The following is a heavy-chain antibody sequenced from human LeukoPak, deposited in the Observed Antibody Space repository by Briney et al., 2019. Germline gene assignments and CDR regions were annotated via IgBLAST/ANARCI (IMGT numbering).Heavy chain of an antibody. D-gene: IGHD2-15*01. CDR3: ARARRVVVVAASNWFDP. CDR1: GGSFSGYY. V-gene: IGHV4-34*01. CDR2: INHSGST. J-gene: IGHJ5*02. Sequence: SETLSLTRAVYGGSFSGYYWSWIRQPPGKGLEWIGEINHSGSTNYNPSLKSRVTISVDTSKNQFSLKLSSVTAADTAVYYCARARRVVVVAASNWFDPWGQGTLVTVSS.